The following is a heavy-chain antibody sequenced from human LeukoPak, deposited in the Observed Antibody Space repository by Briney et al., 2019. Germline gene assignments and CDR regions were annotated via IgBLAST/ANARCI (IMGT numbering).Heavy chain of an antibody. CDR3: AKKVGLVSAPLYYFDV. D-gene: IGHD5/OR15-5a*01. CDR2: ISGPAGSW. J-gene: IGHJ4*02. CDR1: GSTFSSYA. Sequence: GGSLRLSCAASGSTFSSYAMSWVRQAPGKGLEWVSAISGPAGSWDYADSVKGRFTISRDNSKNTLFLQMNSLRADETAIYYCAKKVGLVSAPLYYFDVWGQGTLVTVSS. V-gene: IGHV3-23*01.